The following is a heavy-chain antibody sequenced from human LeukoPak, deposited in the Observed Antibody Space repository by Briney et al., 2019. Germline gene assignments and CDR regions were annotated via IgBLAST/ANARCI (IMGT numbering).Heavy chain of an antibody. CDR2: VSTSGGST. V-gene: IGHV3-23*01. CDR3: AKSATTVTSNFDY. CDR1: GFTFSSYV. Sequence: GGSLRLSCAASGFTFSSYVMSWVRQAPGKGLEWVSAVSTSGGSTYYADSVRGRFTISRDNSKNTVYLQMNSLRAEDTAVYYCAKSATTVTSNFDYWGQGTLVTVSS. J-gene: IGHJ4*02. D-gene: IGHD4-17*01.